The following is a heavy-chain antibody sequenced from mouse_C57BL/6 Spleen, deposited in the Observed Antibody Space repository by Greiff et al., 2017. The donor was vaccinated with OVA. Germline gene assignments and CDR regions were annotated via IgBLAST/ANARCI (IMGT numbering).Heavy chain of an antibody. V-gene: IGHV1-82*01. CDR1: GYAFSSSW. J-gene: IGHJ3*01. D-gene: IGHD2-5*01. CDR3: ARSGSNPFAY. CDR2: IDPGDGDT. Sequence: QVQLQQSGPELVKPGASVKISCKASGYAFSSSWMNWVKQRPGKGLEWIGRIDPGDGDTNYNGKFKGKATLTADKSSSTAYMQRSSLTSEDSAVYFGARSGSNPFAYWGQGTLVTVSA.